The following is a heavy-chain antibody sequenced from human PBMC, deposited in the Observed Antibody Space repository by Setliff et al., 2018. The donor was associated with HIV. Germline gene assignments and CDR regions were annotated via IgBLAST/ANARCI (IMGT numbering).Heavy chain of an antibody. Sequence: SETLSLTCTVSGDSMRNYHWSWIRQAPGKGLEWIGWIYHSGSTNYNPSLKNRVTISIDMSNNHFSLKLSSVTAADTAVYYCARERSLITVRRNFDSWGQGTLVTVS. CDR3: ARERSLITVRRNFDS. V-gene: IGHV4-59*12. J-gene: IGHJ4*02. CDR2: IYHSGST. CDR1: GDSMRNYH. D-gene: IGHD6-6*01.